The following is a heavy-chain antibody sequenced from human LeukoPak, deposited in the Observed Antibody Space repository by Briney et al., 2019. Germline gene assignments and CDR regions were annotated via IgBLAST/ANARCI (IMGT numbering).Heavy chain of an antibody. CDR1: GVTFNNYW. Sequence: GGSLRLSCVVPGVTFNNYWMAWVCQAPGKGLEWVANIKEDGSEKYYVDSVKGRFTISRDNAENSLYLQMNSLRTDDTAVYYCVRGYCSGDNCYAGPNFDFWGQVTLVTVSS. D-gene: IGHD2-2*01. V-gene: IGHV3-7*03. CDR3: VRGYCSGDNCYAGPNFDF. J-gene: IGHJ4*02. CDR2: IKEDGSEK.